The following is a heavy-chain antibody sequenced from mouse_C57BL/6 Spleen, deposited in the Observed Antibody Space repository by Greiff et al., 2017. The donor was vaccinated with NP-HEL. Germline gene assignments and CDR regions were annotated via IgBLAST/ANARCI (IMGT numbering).Heavy chain of an antibody. CDR3: ARSYDGYGYWYFDV. Sequence: VKLMESGPGLVQPSQSLSITCTVSGFSLTSYGVHWVRQSPGKGLEWLGVIWSGGSTDYNAAFISRLSISKDNSKSQVFFKMNSLQADDTAIYYCARSYDGYGYWYFDVWGTGTTVTVSS. D-gene: IGHD2-3*01. CDR1: GFSLTSYG. CDR2: IWSGGST. J-gene: IGHJ1*03. V-gene: IGHV2-2*01.